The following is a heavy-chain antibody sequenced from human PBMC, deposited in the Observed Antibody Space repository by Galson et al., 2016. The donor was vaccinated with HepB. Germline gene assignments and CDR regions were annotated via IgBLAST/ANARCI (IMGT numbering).Heavy chain of an antibody. Sequence: SLRLSCAASGFTLSSYGMHWVRQAPGKGLEWVAVISYDGSNKYYADSVKGRFTISRDNSKNTLYLQMNSLRAEDTAVYYCAESGRYYGVDHFDYWGQGTLVTVSS. D-gene: IGHD4-17*01. J-gene: IGHJ4*02. CDR3: AESGRYYGVDHFDY. CDR1: GFTLSSYG. CDR2: ISYDGSNK. V-gene: IGHV3-30*18.